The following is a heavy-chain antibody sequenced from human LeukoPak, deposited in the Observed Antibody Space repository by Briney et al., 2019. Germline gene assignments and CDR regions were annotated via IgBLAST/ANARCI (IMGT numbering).Heavy chain of an antibody. V-gene: IGHV3-74*03. CDR3: AKAGYYYDSSGYYYSDYFDY. J-gene: IGHJ4*02. D-gene: IGHD3-22*01. CDR2: IKSDGSNT. Sequence: GGSLRLSCAASGFTFSRYWMHWVRHAPGKGLVWVSRIKSDGSNTKYADSVKGRFSISRDNSKNTLYLQMNSLRAEDTAVYYCAKAGYYYDSSGYYYSDYFDYWGQGTLVTVSS. CDR1: GFTFSRYW.